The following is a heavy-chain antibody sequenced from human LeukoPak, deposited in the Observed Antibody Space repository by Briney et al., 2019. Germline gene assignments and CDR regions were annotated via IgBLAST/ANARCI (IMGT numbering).Heavy chain of an antibody. J-gene: IGHJ3*02. D-gene: IGHD7-27*01. CDR3: AKDVQELGPFHRADAFDI. CDR2: ISGSGGST. Sequence: SGGSLRLSCAASGFTFSSYTMSWVRQAPGKGLEWVSAISGSGGSTYYADSVKGRFTISRDNSKNTLYLQMNSLRAEDTAVYYCAKDVQELGPFHRADAFDIWGQGTMVTVSS. V-gene: IGHV3-23*01. CDR1: GFTFSSYT.